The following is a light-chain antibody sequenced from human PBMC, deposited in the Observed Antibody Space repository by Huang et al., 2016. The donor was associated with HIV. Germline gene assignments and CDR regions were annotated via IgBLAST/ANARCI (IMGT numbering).Light chain of an antibody. Sequence: EIVMTQTPLSLSVTPGQPASISCRSSQSLLYSDGKTYLYWYLQRPGQSPQLLIYEVANRCSGVPDRFSGSGSGTDFTLKISRVEAEDVGVYYCMQSIQLPLITFGQGTRLEIK. V-gene: IGKV2D-29*02. CDR1: QSLLYSDGKTY. CDR3: MQSIQLPLIT. CDR2: EVA. J-gene: IGKJ5*01.